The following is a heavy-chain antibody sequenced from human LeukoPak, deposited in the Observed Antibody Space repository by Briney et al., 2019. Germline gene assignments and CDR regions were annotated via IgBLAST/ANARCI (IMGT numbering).Heavy chain of an antibody. J-gene: IGHJ4*02. CDR2: IYYSGST. V-gene: IGHV4-59*01. D-gene: IGHD6-19*01. CDR3: ARIEGAVAGNQDYFDY. CDR1: GGSISSSY. Sequence: SETLSLTCTVSGGSISSSYWSWIRQPPGKGLEWIGYIYYSGSTNYNPSLKSRGTISVDTSKNQFSLTLSSVTAADTAVYYCARIEGAVAGNQDYFDYWGQGTLVTVSS.